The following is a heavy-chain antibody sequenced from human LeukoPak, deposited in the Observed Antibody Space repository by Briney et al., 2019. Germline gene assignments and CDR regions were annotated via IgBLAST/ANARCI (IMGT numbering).Heavy chain of an antibody. D-gene: IGHD5-18*01. Sequence: SETLSLTCTVSGGSISSSSYYWGWIRQPPGKGLKWIGSIYYSGSTYYNPSLKSRVTISVDTSKNQFSLKLSSVTAADTAVYYCARGKRIQLWFPFDYWGQGTLVTVSS. CDR3: ARGKRIQLWFPFDY. V-gene: IGHV4-39*07. J-gene: IGHJ4*02. CDR2: IYYSGST. CDR1: GGSISSSSYY.